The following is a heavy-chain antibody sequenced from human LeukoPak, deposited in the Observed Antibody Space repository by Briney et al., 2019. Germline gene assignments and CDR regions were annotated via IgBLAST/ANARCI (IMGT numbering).Heavy chain of an antibody. CDR3: ARLGEVLRYFDWYDY. V-gene: IGHV1-69*05. CDR1: GGTFSSYA. CDR2: IIPIFGTA. D-gene: IGHD3-9*01. Sequence: ASVKVSCKASGGTFSSYAISWVRQAPGQGLEWMGGIIPIFGTANYAQKFQGRVTITTDESTSTAYMELSSLRSEDTAVYYCARLGEVLRYFDWYDYWGRGTLVTVSS. J-gene: IGHJ4*02.